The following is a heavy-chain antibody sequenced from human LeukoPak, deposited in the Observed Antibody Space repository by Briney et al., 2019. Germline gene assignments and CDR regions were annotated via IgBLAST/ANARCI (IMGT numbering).Heavy chain of an antibody. CDR2: INHSGST. J-gene: IGHJ4*02. CDR3: ARQGYSSSWYIYFDY. D-gene: IGHD6-13*01. V-gene: IGHV4-34*01. CDR1: GGSFSGYY. Sequence: SETLSLTCAVYGGSFSGYYWSWIRQPPGKGLEWIGEINHSGSTNYNPSLKSRVTISVDTFKNQFSLKLSSVTAADTAVYYCARQGYSSSWYIYFDYWGQGTLVTVSS.